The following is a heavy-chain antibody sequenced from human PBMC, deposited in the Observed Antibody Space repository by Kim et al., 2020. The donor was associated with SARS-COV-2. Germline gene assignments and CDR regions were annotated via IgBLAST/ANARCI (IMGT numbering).Heavy chain of an antibody. CDR2: IWYGGSDQ. Sequence: GGSLRLSCATSGFTFISYGMHWVRQAPSKGLEWVAAIWYGGSDQKYVDSVKGRFTISRDTSKNTVFLQMNSLRVDDTAVYYCASDFSGYRPPYYFMDVWGKGTTVTVSS. V-gene: IGHV3-33*01. CDR1: GFTFISYG. J-gene: IGHJ6*03. D-gene: IGHD5-12*01. CDR3: ASDFSGYRPPYYFMDV.